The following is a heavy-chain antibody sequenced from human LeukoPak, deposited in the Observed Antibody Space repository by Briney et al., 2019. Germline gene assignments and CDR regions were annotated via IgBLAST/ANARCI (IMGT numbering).Heavy chain of an antibody. CDR1: GGFISSYY. V-gene: IGHV4-59*01. CDR2: IYYSERT. D-gene: IGHD1-1*01. Sequence: SETLSLTCTVSGGFISSYYWSWIRQPPGKGLEWIGYIYYSERTYYNPSLKSRVSISLDTSKNQFSLNLSSVTAADTAVYYCARGPLNEEIDYWGQGTLVTVSS. CDR3: ARGPLNEEIDY. J-gene: IGHJ4*02.